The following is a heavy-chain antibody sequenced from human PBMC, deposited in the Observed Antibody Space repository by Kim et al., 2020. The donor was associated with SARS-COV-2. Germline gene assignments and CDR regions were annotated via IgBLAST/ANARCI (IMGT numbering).Heavy chain of an antibody. CDR2: ISSSSSYI. V-gene: IGHV3-21*01. Sequence: GGSLRLSCAASGFTFSSYSMNWVRQAPGKGLEWVSSISSSSSYIYYADSVKGRFTISRDNAKNSLYLQMNSLRAEDTAVYYCARMGEGGSNYGYYYYYYMDVWGKGTTVTVSS. J-gene: IGHJ6*03. D-gene: IGHD5-12*01. CDR1: GFTFSSYS. CDR3: ARMGEGGSNYGYYYYYYMDV.